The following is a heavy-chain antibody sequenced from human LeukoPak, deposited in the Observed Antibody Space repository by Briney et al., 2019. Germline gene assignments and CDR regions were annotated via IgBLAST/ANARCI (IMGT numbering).Heavy chain of an antibody. CDR1: GFTFSSYV. D-gene: IGHD6-19*01. J-gene: IGHJ4*02. CDR3: AKDRSGRYYFDY. Sequence: GGSLRLSCAASGFTFSSYVMTWVRQAPGKGLEWVSTISGSGDSTYYADSVKGRFTISRDNSKNTLYSQMNSLRAEDAAVYYCAKDRSGRYYFDYWGQGTLVTVSS. V-gene: IGHV3-23*01. CDR2: ISGSGDST.